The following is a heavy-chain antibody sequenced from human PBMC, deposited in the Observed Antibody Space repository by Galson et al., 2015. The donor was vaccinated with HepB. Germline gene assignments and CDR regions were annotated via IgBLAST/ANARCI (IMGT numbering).Heavy chain of an antibody. J-gene: IGHJ4*02. Sequence: SLRLSCAASGFTFGDYAMSWFRQAPGKGLEWVGFIRSKAYGGTTEYAASVKGRFTISRDDSKSIAYLQMNSLKTEDTAVYYCTRAPQGRYFDGDYFDYWGQGTLVTVSS. V-gene: IGHV3-49*03. CDR3: TRAPQGRYFDGDYFDY. CDR2: IRSKAYGGTT. D-gene: IGHD3-9*01. CDR1: GFTFGDYA.